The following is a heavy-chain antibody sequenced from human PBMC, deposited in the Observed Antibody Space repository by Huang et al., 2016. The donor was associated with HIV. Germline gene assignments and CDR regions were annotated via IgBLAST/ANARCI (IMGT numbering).Heavy chain of an antibody. CDR2: RREDRGQK. CDR1: EVSFSTYW. J-gene: IGHJ3*01. Sequence: EVQLVESGGGLVQPGGSLRLSCVASEVSFSTYWRLWLRQVPGKGLEWVASRREDRGQKDYLDAVQGRFIISRDNPKNSLYLQMNNVRAEDAGVYYCACDPFIKAFDLWGQGTLVTVSS. V-gene: IGHV3-7*01. CDR3: ACDPFIKAFDL.